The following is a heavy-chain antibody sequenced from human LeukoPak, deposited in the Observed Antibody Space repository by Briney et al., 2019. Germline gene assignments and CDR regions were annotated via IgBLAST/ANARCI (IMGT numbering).Heavy chain of an antibody. Sequence: GRSLRLPCAASGFTFSSYGMPWVRQAPGKGLEWVAVIWYDGSNKYYADSVKGRFTISRDNSKNTLYLQMNSLRAEDTAVYYCARDGEWLVLPLDYWGQGTLVTVSS. CDR3: ARDGEWLVLPLDY. CDR2: IWYDGSNK. J-gene: IGHJ4*02. V-gene: IGHV3-33*01. CDR1: GFTFSSYG. D-gene: IGHD6-19*01.